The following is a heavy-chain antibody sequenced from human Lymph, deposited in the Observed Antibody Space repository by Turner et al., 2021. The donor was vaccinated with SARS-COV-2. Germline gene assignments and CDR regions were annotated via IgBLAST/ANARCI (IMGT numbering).Heavy chain of an antibody. J-gene: IGHJ4*02. CDR1: GFTVSSNY. Sequence: EVQLVESGGGLIQPGGSLRLSCAASGFTVSSNYMSWVRQDPGKGLEWVSLIYSGGSTLYADSVKGRFTISRDNSKNTLYLQMNSLRADDTAVYYCARVLPYGDYFDFWGQGTLVTVSS. CDR2: IYSGGST. CDR3: ARVLPYGDYFDF. D-gene: IGHD4-17*01. V-gene: IGHV3-53*01.